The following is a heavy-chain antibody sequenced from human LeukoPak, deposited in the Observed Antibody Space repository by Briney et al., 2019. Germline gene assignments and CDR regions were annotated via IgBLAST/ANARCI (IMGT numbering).Heavy chain of an antibody. CDR1: GFTVSSNY. Sequence: GGSLRLSCAASGFTVSSNYMSWVRQAPGKGLEWVSVIYSGGSTYYADSVKGRFTISRDNSKKTPYLQMNSLRAEDTAVYYCAREGYSYGMDVWGQGTTVTVSS. D-gene: IGHD6-13*01. CDR3: AREGYSYGMDV. CDR2: IYSGGST. J-gene: IGHJ6*02. V-gene: IGHV3-53*01.